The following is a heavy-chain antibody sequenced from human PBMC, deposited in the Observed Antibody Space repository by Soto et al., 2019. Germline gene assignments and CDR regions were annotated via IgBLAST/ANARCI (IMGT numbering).Heavy chain of an antibody. CDR2: ISSSSSYI. CDR1: GFTFSSYS. CDR3: ARPGQLVRSNWFDP. V-gene: IGHV3-21*01. D-gene: IGHD6-13*01. Sequence: GGSLRLSCAASGFTFSSYSMNWVRQAPGKGLEWVSSISSSSSYIYYADSVKGRFTISRDNAKNSLYLQMNSLRAEDTAVYYCARPGQLVRSNWFDPWGQGSLVTVSS. J-gene: IGHJ5*02.